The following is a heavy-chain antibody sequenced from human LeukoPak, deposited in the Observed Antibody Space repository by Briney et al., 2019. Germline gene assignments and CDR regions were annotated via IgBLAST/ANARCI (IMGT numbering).Heavy chain of an antibody. J-gene: IGHJ6*03. V-gene: IGHV4-59*12. D-gene: IGHD3-10*01. Sequence: PSETPSLTCTVSGGSISGDYWSWIRQPPGKGLEWIGYIFYSGSTQYNPSLKSRVTISVDMSKNQFSLRLSSVTAADTAVYYCAREDSGSYYNYYYFYMDVWGKGTTVTISS. CDR2: IFYSGST. CDR1: GGSISGDY. CDR3: AREDSGSYYNYYYFYMDV.